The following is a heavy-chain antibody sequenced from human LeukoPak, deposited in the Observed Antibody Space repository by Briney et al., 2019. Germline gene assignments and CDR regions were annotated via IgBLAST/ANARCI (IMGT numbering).Heavy chain of an antibody. Sequence: GGSLRLSCAASGFTFSRFWMSWVRQAPGKGLEWVANIKQDGRDKYYVDSVKGRFTISRDDSKNTLYLQMNSLRGDDTAVYYCAKDGTSYYYIYYWGQGTLVTVSS. J-gene: IGHJ4*02. D-gene: IGHD2/OR15-2a*01. CDR3: AKDGTSYYYIYY. CDR2: IKQDGRDK. CDR1: GFTFSRFW. V-gene: IGHV3-7*01.